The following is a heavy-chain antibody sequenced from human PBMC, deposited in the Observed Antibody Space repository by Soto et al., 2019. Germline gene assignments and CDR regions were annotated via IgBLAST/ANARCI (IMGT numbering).Heavy chain of an antibody. Sequence: GGSLRLSCAASGFTFSSYDMHWVRQATGKGLEWVSAIGTAGDTYYPGSVKGRFTISRENAKNSLYLQMNSLRAEDTAVYYCARDQAVDTAMEDYYYYGMDVWGQGTTVTVSS. D-gene: IGHD5-18*01. CDR3: ARDQAVDTAMEDYYYYGMDV. V-gene: IGHV3-13*01. CDR2: IGTAGDT. J-gene: IGHJ6*02. CDR1: GFTFSSYD.